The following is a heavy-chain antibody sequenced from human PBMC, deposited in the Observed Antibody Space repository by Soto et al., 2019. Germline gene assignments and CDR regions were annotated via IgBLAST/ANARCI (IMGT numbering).Heavy chain of an antibody. CDR3: ATDLRYSSPHYCYHGMDV. D-gene: IGHD6-13*01. V-gene: IGHV3-30*03. CDR1: GFTFRSYG. J-gene: IGHJ6*02. Sequence: PVGSLRLSCGASGFTFRSYGMHWVRQAPGKGLEWVAVISYDGSNKYYADSVKGRFTISRDNSKNTRYLQMNSLRAEDTPAYYYATDLRYSSPHYCYHGMDVWGQGTTVTVSS. CDR2: ISYDGSNK.